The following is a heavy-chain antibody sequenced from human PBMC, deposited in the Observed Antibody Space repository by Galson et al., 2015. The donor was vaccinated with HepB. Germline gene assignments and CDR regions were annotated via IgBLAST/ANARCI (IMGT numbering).Heavy chain of an antibody. CDR3: ARDSYGYYFDY. D-gene: IGHD5-18*01. V-gene: IGHV1-69*04. CDR2: IIPILGIA. CDR1: GGTFSSYA. Sequence: SVKVSCKASGGTFSSYAISWVRQAPGQGLEWMGRIIPILGIANYAQKFQGRVTITADESTSTAYMELSSLRSEDTAVYYCARDSYGYYFDYWGQGTLVTVSS. J-gene: IGHJ4*02.